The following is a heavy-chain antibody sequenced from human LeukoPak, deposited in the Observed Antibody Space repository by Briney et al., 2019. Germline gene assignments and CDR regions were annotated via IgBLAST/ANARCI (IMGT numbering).Heavy chain of an antibody. J-gene: IGHJ3*02. CDR1: GFTFSSYS. V-gene: IGHV3-21*01. CDR3: ARREDIVVVPAAGAFDI. CDR2: ISSSSSYI. Sequence: PGGSLRLSCAASGFTFSSYSMNWVRQAPGKGLEWVSSISSSSSYIYYADSVKGRFTISRDNAKNSLYLQMNSLRAEDTAVYYCARREDIVVVPAAGAFDIWGQGTMVTVSS. D-gene: IGHD2-2*01.